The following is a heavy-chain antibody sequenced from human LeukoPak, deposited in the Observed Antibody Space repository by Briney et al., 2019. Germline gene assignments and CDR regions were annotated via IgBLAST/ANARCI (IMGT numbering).Heavy chain of an antibody. D-gene: IGHD3-10*01. Sequence: ASVKVSCKASGYTFTGYYMHWERQAPGQGLEWMGWINPNSGGTNYAQKFQGRVTMTRDTSISTAYMELSRLRSDDTAVYYCARARITMVRGVNWFDPWGQGTLVTVSS. V-gene: IGHV1-2*02. CDR1: GYTFTGYY. CDR3: ARARITMVRGVNWFDP. CDR2: INPNSGGT. J-gene: IGHJ5*02.